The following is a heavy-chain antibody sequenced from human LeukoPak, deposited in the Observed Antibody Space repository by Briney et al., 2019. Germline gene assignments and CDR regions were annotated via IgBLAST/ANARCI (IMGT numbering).Heavy chain of an antibody. Sequence: GGSLRLSCAASGFTFSSYGMHWVRQAPGKGLEWVSSISSSSSYIYYADSVKGRFTISRDNAKNSLYLQMNSLRAEDTAVYYCASSTQYYYDSSGYFRDLYYFDYWGQGTLVTVSS. CDR1: GFTFSSYG. CDR3: ASSTQYYYDSSGYFRDLYYFDY. CDR2: ISSSSSYI. D-gene: IGHD3-22*01. V-gene: IGHV3-21*01. J-gene: IGHJ4*02.